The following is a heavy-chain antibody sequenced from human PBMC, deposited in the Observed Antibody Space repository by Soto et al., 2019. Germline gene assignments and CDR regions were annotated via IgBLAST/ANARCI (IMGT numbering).Heavy chain of an antibody. CDR3: ARNGITGTTDDLVRALAFDI. Sequence: NPSETLSLTCTVSSSSISSGDYYWSWIRQPPGKGLEWIGYIYYSGSTYYNPSLKSRVTISVDTSKNQFSLKLSSVTAADTAVYYCARNGITGTTDDLVRALAFDIWGQGTMVTVSS. V-gene: IGHV4-30-4*01. CDR1: SSSISSGDYY. CDR2: IYYSGST. D-gene: IGHD1-20*01. J-gene: IGHJ3*02.